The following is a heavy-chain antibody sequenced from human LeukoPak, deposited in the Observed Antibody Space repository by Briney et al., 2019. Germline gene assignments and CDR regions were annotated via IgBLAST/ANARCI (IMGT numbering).Heavy chain of an antibody. CDR3: AKGSNRGVATIDY. CDR1: GSTFSSYG. D-gene: IGHD5-12*01. CDR2: ISYDGSNK. Sequence: GRSLRLSCAASGSTFSSYGMHWVRQAPGKGLDWVAVISYDGSNKYYADSVRGRFTISRDNSKNTLFLQMNSLRAEDTAVYYCAKGSNRGVATIDYWGQGTLVTVSS. J-gene: IGHJ4*02. V-gene: IGHV3-30*18.